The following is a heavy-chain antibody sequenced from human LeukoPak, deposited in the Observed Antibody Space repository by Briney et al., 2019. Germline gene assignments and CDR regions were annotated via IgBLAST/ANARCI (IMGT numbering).Heavy chain of an antibody. Sequence: PSETLSLTCTVSGGSISSGSYYWSWIRQPAGKGLEWIGRIYTSGSTNYNPSLKSRVTISVDTSKNQFSLKLSSVTAADTAVYYCAIASRRWGNNWFDPWGQGTLVTVSS. D-gene: IGHD3-16*01. V-gene: IGHV4-61*02. CDR3: AIASRRWGNNWFDP. J-gene: IGHJ5*02. CDR2: IYTSGST. CDR1: GGSISSGSYY.